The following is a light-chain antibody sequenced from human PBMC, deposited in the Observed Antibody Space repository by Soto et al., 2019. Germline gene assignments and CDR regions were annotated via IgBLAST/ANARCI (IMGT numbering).Light chain of an antibody. J-gene: IGKJ1*01. CDR2: GAS. CDR1: QSVGTW. Sequence: IQVTQSPSTLSASVGGIVTMRCLASQSVGTWVAWYQQKPGKAPKLLIYGASNLESGVPSRFSGSGSGTEFTLTITTLQPDDFATYFCQHYRRHTWSFGPGTKVDIK. CDR3: QHYRRHTWS. V-gene: IGKV1-5*01.